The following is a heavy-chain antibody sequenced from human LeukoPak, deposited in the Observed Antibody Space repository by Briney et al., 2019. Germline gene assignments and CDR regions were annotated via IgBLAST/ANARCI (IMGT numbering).Heavy chain of an antibody. Sequence: SETLSLTCTVSGYSISSGYYWGWIRQPPGKGLEWIGEIYHSGSTNYNPSLKSRVTISVDKSKDQFSLKLSSVTAADTAVYYCARVSSGLDYWGQGTLVTVSS. V-gene: IGHV4-38-2*02. CDR3: ARVSSGLDY. CDR1: GYSISSGYY. D-gene: IGHD6-19*01. J-gene: IGHJ4*02. CDR2: IYHSGST.